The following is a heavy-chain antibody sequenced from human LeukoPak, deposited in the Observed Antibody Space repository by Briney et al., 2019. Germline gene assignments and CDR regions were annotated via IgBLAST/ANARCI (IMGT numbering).Heavy chain of an antibody. CDR2: IYSGGAT. CDR1: GITVSTNY. D-gene: IGHD3-9*01. J-gene: IGHJ4*02. CDR3: ARLHYDVLTGPFDY. V-gene: IGHV3-66*04. Sequence: GGSLRLSCAASGITVSTNYMSWVRQAPGKGLEWVSIIYSGGATFYADSVKGRFTISRENSKNTLRLQMNSLRAEDTAVYYCARLHYDVLTGPFDYWGQGTLVTVSS.